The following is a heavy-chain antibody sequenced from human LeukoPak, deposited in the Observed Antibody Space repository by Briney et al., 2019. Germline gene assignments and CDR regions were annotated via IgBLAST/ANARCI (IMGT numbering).Heavy chain of an antibody. Sequence: GGSLRLSCAASGFTFSSYAMSWVRQAPGKGLGWVSAISGSGGSTYYADSVKGRFTISRDNSKNTLYLQMNSLRAEDTAVYYCAKYWGAYGDYRGRYMDVWGKGTTVTVSS. CDR3: AKYWGAYGDYRGRYMDV. CDR2: ISGSGGST. CDR1: GFTFSSYA. J-gene: IGHJ6*03. V-gene: IGHV3-23*01. D-gene: IGHD4-17*01.